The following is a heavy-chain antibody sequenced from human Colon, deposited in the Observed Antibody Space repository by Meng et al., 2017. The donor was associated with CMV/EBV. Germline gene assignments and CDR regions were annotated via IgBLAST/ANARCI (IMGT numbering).Heavy chain of an antibody. CDR3: ARHSGSFHRDYYRGMDV. CDR2: IYPGDSDT. CDR1: GYSFTSYW. V-gene: IGHV5-51*01. J-gene: IGHJ6*02. D-gene: IGHD1-26*01. Sequence: GGSLRLSCKGSGYSFTSYWIGWVRQMPGKGLEWMGIIYPGDSDTKYSPSFQGQVTISADKSISTAYLEWSSLKASDTAMYYCARHSGSFHRDYYRGMDVWGQGTTVTVSS.